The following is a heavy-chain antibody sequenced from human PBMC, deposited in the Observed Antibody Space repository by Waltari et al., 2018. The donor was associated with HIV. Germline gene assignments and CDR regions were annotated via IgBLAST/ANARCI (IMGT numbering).Heavy chain of an antibody. CDR1: GYNFASFD. V-gene: IGHV1-8*01. CDR3: VTSRPSAVFGDF. CDR2: MSINSGNA. Sequence: QAQLVQSGAEVRKPGASVQVACKASGYNFASFDINGVRRATGQGLEWMGWMSINSGNAGYGQRFKGRLTLTRDTSIDTAYMELNNLTPQDTADYYCVTSRPSAVFGDFWGQGTPVTVSS. J-gene: IGHJ4*02. D-gene: IGHD3-3*01.